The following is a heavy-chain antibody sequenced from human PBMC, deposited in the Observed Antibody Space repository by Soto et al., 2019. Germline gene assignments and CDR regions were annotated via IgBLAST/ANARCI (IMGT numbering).Heavy chain of an antibody. Sequence: ASVKVSCKASGGTFSSYAISWVRQAPGQGLEWMGGIIPIFGTANYAQKFQGRVTITADESTSTAYMELSSLRSEDTAVYYCATGRYQLLSGGYGMDVWGQGTTVTVSS. D-gene: IGHD2-2*01. CDR3: ATGRYQLLSGGYGMDV. V-gene: IGHV1-69*13. CDR2: IIPIFGTA. J-gene: IGHJ6*02. CDR1: GGTFSSYA.